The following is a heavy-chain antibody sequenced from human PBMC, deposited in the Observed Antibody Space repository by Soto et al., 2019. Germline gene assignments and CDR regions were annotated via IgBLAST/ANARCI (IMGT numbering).Heavy chain of an antibody. CDR1: GFTFDSYA. CDR2: LSGSGYQT. J-gene: IGHJ4*02. D-gene: IGHD3-3*01. V-gene: IGHV3-23*01. CDR3: AKDHLTVFGVVVTFED. Sequence: EVQLLESGGGLVQPGGSLRLSCATDGFTFDSYAMHWVRQAPGKGLEWVSSLSGSGYQTYYADSVKGRLTISRDRSKNTVYLQMNSLRAEDTAVYFCAKDHLTVFGVVVTFEDWGRGTLVTVAS.